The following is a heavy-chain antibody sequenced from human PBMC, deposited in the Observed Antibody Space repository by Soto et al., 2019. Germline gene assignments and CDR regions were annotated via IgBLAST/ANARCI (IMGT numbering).Heavy chain of an antibody. D-gene: IGHD1-26*01. CDR1: GGSVSNSY. V-gene: IGHV4-59*02. Sequence: QVQLQESGPGLVKPSETLSLTCTVSGGSVSNSYWGWIRQPPGKGLEWVAYVYYSGSTNYNPSLGSRVTISVDKSKNQFSLKMTSVTGADTAVYYCARGRSHEWELLVQYFDYWGQGTX. J-gene: IGHJ4*02. CDR2: VYYSGST. CDR3: ARGRSHEWELLVQYFDY.